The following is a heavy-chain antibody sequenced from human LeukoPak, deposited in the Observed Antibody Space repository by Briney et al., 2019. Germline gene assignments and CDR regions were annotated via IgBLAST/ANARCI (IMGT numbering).Heavy chain of an antibody. J-gene: IGHJ4*02. CDR3: TRVWLQYFDY. CDR1: GFTFSSYW. D-gene: IGHD5-24*01. V-gene: IGHV3-49*04. CDR2: IRSKVYDGTT. Sequence: GGSLRLSCAASGFTFSSYWMSWVRQAPGKGLEWVGFIRSKVYDGTTEYAASVKGRFTISRDDSKSIAYLQTNSLKTEDTAVYYCTRVWLQYFDYWGQGTLVTVSS.